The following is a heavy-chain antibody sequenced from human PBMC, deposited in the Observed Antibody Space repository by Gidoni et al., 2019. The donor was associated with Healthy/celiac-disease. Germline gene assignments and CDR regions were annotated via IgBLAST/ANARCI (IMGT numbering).Heavy chain of an antibody. D-gene: IGHD1-26*01. V-gene: IGHV1-58*01. CDR3: AARVGGSYFSSGAFDI. Sequence: QMQLLQSGPEVKKPGTSVKVSCKASGFTFTSSAVQWVRQARGQRLEWIGWIVVGSGNTNYAQKFQERVTITRDMSTSTAYMELSSLRSEDTAVYYCAARVGGSYFSSGAFDIWGQGTMVTVSS. CDR2: IVVGSGNT. CDR1: GFTFTSSA. J-gene: IGHJ3*02.